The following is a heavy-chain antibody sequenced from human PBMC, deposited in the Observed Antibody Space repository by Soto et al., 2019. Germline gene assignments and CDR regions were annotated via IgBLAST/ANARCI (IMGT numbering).Heavy chain of an antibody. CDR1: VGSFIGCY. D-gene: IGHD3-10*01. CDR2: INHSGST. V-gene: IGHV4-34*01. J-gene: IGHJ6*02. Sequence: SETLCLTCAVYVGSFIGCYCSLVRQPPGKGLEWILEINHSGSTNYNPSLKSRVTISVDTSKNQFSLKLSSVTAADTAVYYCARGVRLLSFGEGMDVRGQGNTVTVSS. CDR3: ARGVRLLSFGEGMDV.